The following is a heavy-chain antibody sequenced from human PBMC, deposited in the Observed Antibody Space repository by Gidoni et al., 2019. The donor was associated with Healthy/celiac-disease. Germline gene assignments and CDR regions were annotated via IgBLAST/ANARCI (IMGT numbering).Heavy chain of an antibody. Sequence: QVQLVQSGAEVKKPGASVKVSCKASGYTFPSYGINWVRQATGQGPEWMGWMKPNSGNTGYAQKFQGRVTMTRNTSISTAYMELSSLRSEDTAVYYCARGTGDYYDSSGDGDYWGQGTLVTVSS. CDR2: MKPNSGNT. CDR1: GYTFPSYG. D-gene: IGHD3-22*01. V-gene: IGHV1-8*01. J-gene: IGHJ4*02. CDR3: ARGTGDYYDSSGDGDY.